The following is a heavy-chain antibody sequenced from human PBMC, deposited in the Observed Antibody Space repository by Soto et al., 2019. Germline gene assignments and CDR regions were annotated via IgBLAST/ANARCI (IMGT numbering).Heavy chain of an antibody. CDR2: ISGSGGST. J-gene: IGHJ4*02. D-gene: IGHD6-19*01. V-gene: IGHV3-23*01. CDR3: AKVRVIAVAGTDDY. Sequence: GESLKISCAASGFTFSSYAMSWVRQDPGKGLEWVSAISGSGGSTYYADSVKGRFTISRDNSKNTLYLQMNSLRAEDTAVYYCAKVRVIAVAGTDDYWGQGTLVTVSS. CDR1: GFTFSSYA.